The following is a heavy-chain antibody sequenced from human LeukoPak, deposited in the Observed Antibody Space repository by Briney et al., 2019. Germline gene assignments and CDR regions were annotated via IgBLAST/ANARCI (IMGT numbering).Heavy chain of an antibody. CDR3: SKGDISSTANTIHSY. V-gene: IGHV3-23*01. Sequence: GGSLSLSCAASGFTFSSYAMSWVRQAPGKGLEWVSAISGSGGSTYYADSVKGRFTISRDNSKNTLYLQMNSLRAEDTAVYYCSKGDISSTANTIHSYWGQGTLVTVSS. CDR1: GFTFSSYA. J-gene: IGHJ4*02. D-gene: IGHD6-13*01. CDR2: ISGSGGST.